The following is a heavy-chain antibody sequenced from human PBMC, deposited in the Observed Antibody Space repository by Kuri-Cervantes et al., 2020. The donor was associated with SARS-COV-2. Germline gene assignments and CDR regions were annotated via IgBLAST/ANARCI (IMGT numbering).Heavy chain of an antibody. J-gene: IGHJ4*02. CDR1: GGSISSYY. CDR3: ARVGLSYDILTGYYNRPIDY. CDR2: IYYSGST. D-gene: IGHD3-9*01. Sequence: GSLRLSCTVSGGSISSYYWSWIRQPPGKGLEWIGYIYYSGSTNYNQSLKSRVTISVDKSKNQFSVKLSSVTAADTAVYYCARVGLSYDILTGYYNRPIDYWGQGTLVTVSS. V-gene: IGHV4-59*12.